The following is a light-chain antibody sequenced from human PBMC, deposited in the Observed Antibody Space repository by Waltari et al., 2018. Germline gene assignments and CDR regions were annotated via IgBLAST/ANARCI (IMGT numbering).Light chain of an antibody. CDR3: ATWDDSLNGVV. J-gene: IGLJ2*01. Sequence: QPVLTQPPSASGTPVPTVTISIPGTRSNIDYFALHWYQHLPQTAPKLLIYSDYQRPSGVPDRFSGSKSGTSASLAISGLQSEDEADYYCATWDDSLNGVVFGGGTKLTVL. V-gene: IGLV1-44*01. CDR1: RSNIDYFA. CDR2: SDY.